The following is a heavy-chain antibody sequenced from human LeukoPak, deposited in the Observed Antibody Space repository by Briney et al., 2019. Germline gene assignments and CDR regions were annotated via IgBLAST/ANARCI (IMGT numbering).Heavy chain of an antibody. CDR1: GGPLSGYY. J-gene: IGHJ4*02. Sequence: SETLSLTCAVYGGPLSGYYWSRIRQPPGKGLEWIGSIYYTGTIYYNPSLKSRLTISVDTSKNQFSLKLSSVTAADTATYYCARHAVEGKWLQFYYFDYWGQGSLVTVSS. D-gene: IGHD5-24*01. V-gene: IGHV4-39*01. CDR3: ARHAVEGKWLQFYYFDY. CDR2: IYYTGTI.